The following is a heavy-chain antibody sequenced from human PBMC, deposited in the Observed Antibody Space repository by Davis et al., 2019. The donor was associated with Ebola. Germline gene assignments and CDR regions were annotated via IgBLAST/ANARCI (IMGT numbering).Heavy chain of an antibody. J-gene: IGHJ4*02. Sequence: SLKISCAASGFTFDDYAMHWVRQAPGTGLEWVSGISWNSGSIGYADSVKGRFTISRDNAKNSLYLQMNSLRAEDTALYYCAKDLTAFLGSYGGWVDYWGQGTLVTVSS. CDR3: AKDLTAFLGSYGGWVDY. V-gene: IGHV3-9*01. CDR2: ISWNSGSI. CDR1: GFTFDDYA. D-gene: IGHD5-18*01.